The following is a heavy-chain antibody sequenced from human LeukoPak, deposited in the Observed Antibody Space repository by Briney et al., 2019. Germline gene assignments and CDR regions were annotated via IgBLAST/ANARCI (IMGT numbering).Heavy chain of an antibody. CDR2: IYYSGST. CDR3: ARDTVVVPAAIPGYYYMDV. D-gene: IGHD2-2*02. J-gene: IGHJ6*03. Sequence: PSETLSLTCTVSGGSISSGGYYWSWIRQPPGKGLEWIGYIYYSGSTNYNPSLKGRVTISVDTSKNQFSLKLSSVTAADTAVYYCARDTVVVPAAIPGYYYMDVWGKGTTVTVSS. V-gene: IGHV4-61*08. CDR1: GGSISSGGYY.